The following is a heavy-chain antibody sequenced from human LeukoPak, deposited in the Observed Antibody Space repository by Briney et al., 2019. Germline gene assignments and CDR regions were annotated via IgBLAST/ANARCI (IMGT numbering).Heavy chain of an antibody. Sequence: SETLSLTCTVSGGSISSHYWSWIRQPPGKGLEWIGYIYYSGSTNYNPSLKSRVTISVDTSKNQFSLKLSSVTAADTAEYYCARSPSSSNDAFDIWGQGTMVTVSS. J-gene: IGHJ3*02. CDR3: ARSPSSSNDAFDI. CDR1: GGSISSHY. V-gene: IGHV4-59*11. CDR2: IYYSGST. D-gene: IGHD6-6*01.